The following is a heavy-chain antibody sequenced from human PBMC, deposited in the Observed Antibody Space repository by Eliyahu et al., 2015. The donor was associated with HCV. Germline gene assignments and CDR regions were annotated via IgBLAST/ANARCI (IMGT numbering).Heavy chain of an antibody. V-gene: IGHV4-59*01. CDR2: IHYSGST. J-gene: IGHJ5*02. Sequence: QVQLQESGPGLVKPSETLSLTCTVSGGSIXTYYWSWIRQPPGKGLEWXGYIHYSGSTNYNPSLKSRVTISIDTSKNQFSLNLTSVTAADTAMYYCASGGGGIAVTGTGGWFDPWGQGTLVTVSS. CDR1: GGSIXTYY. D-gene: IGHD6-19*01. CDR3: ASGGGGIAVTGTGGWFDP.